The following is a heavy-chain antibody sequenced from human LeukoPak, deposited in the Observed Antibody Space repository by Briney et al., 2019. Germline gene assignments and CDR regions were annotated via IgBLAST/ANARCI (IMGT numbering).Heavy chain of an antibody. V-gene: IGHV3-7*01. J-gene: IGHJ4*02. D-gene: IGHD3-16*02. CDR3: ARDRVVDMITFGGVIGDFDY. CDR1: GFIFGSYA. Sequence: PGGSQRLSCGAPGFIFGSYAMNWVRQAPGKGREWVANIKQDGSEKYYVDSVEGRFTISRDNAKNSLYLQMNSLRAEDTAVYYCARDRVVDMITFGGVIGDFDYWGQGTLVTVSS. CDR2: IKQDGSEK.